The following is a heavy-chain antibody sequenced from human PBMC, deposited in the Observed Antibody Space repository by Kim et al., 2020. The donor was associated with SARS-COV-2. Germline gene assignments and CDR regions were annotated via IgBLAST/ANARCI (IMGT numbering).Heavy chain of an antibody. CDR3: ARGNYYESVSLSDYYNGMDV. CDR2: ISFDGRNK. D-gene: IGHD3-10*01. J-gene: IGHJ6*02. CDR1: GLSFDIAA. V-gene: IGHV3-30-3*01. Sequence: GGSLRLSCAASGLSFDIAAMNWVRQAPGKGLEWVAVISFDGRNKEYADSVKGRFTISRDNPKSTLYLQMNSLRAEDTAVYYCARGNYYESVSLSDYYNGMDVWGQGTTVTVSS.